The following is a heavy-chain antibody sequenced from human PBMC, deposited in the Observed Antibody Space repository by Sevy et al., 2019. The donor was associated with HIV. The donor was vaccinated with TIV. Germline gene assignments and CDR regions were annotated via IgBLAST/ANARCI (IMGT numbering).Heavy chain of an antibody. CDR3: ASYSSSWYGLGWFDP. J-gene: IGHJ5*02. Sequence: ASVKVSCKASGGTFSSYAISWVRQAPGQGLEWMGGIIPIFGTANYAQKFQGRVTITADKSTSTAYMELSSIRSEDTAVYYCASYSSSWYGLGWFDPWGQGTLVTVSS. CDR1: GGTFSSYA. D-gene: IGHD6-13*01. V-gene: IGHV1-69*06. CDR2: IIPIFGTA.